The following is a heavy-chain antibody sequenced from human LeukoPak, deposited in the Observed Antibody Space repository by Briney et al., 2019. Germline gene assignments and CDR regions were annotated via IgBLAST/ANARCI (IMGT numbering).Heavy chain of an antibody. D-gene: IGHD6-13*01. CDR3: ARDPSIAAAGTGGFDY. V-gene: IGHV3-48*04. CDR2: ISSSSSTI. Sequence: GGSLRLSCAASGFTFSTYDMSWVRQAPGKGLEWVSYISSSSSTIYYADSVKGRFTISRDNAKNSLYLQMNSLRAEDTAVYYCARDPSIAAAGTGGFDYWGQGTLVTVSS. J-gene: IGHJ4*02. CDR1: GFTFSTYD.